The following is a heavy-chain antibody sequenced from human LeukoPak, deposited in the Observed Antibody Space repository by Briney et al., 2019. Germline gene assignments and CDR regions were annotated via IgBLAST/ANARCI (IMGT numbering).Heavy chain of an antibody. CDR2: IYYSGST. D-gene: IGHD3-3*01. CDR1: GGSISSSSYY. J-gene: IGHJ6*02. Sequence: SETLSLTCTVSGGSISSSSYYWGWIRQPPGKGLEWLGSIYYSGSTYYNPSLKSRVTISVDTSKNQFSLKLSSVTAADTAVYYCARSGDFWTPYGMDVWGQGTTVTVSS. CDR3: ARSGDFWTPYGMDV. V-gene: IGHV4-39*01.